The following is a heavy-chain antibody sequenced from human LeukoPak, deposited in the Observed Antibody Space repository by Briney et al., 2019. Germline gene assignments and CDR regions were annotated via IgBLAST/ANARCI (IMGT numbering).Heavy chain of an antibody. J-gene: IGHJ4*02. D-gene: IGHD3-9*01. CDR2: IYYSGST. CDR1: GGSISSGGYY. CDR3: ARDVGTTGWHTFDY. Sequence: SQTLSLTCTVSGGSISSGGYYWSWIRQHPGKGLEWIGYIYYSGSTYYNPSLKSRVTISVDTSKNQFSLQLYSVTPEDTAVYYCARDVGTTGWHTFDYWGQGTLVTVSS. V-gene: IGHV4-31*03.